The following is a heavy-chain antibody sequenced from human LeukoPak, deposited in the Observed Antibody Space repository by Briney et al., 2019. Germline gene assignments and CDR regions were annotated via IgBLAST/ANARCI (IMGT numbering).Heavy chain of an antibody. CDR2: ISGSGGST. J-gene: IGHJ6*03. Sequence: GGSLRLSCAASGFTFSSYAMSWVRQAPGKGLEWVSGISGSGGSTYYADSVKGRFIISRDNSKNTLYLQMNSLRAEDTAVYYCAKGGYSIAAYYYYYYMDVWGKGTTVTVSS. D-gene: IGHD6-25*01. CDR3: AKGGYSIAAYYYYYYMDV. V-gene: IGHV3-23*01. CDR1: GFTFSSYA.